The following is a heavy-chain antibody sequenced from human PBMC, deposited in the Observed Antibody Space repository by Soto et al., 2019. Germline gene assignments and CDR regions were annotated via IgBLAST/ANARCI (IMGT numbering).Heavy chain of an antibody. V-gene: IGHV4-34*01. J-gene: IGHJ4*02. CDR2: INHSGST. Sequence: SETLSLTCAVYGGSFSGYYWSWIRQPPGKGLEWIGEINHSGSTNYNPSLKSRVTISVDTSKNQFSLKLSSVTAADTAVYYCARGLAVAGTGYYFDYWGQGTLVTVLS. D-gene: IGHD6-19*01. CDR3: ARGLAVAGTGYYFDY. CDR1: GGSFSGYY.